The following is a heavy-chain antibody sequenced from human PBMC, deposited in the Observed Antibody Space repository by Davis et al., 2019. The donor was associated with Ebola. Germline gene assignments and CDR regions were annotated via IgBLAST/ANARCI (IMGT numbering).Heavy chain of an antibody. V-gene: IGHV3-30*02. D-gene: IGHD2-21*01. CDR1: GFTFSSYG. CDR2: ISYDGSYK. Sequence: GESLKISCAASGFTFSSYGMHWVRQAPGKGLEWVAFISYDGSYKYYADSVKGRFTFSRDNSKNTLYLQMSSLRGEDTAVYYCAKDRPPYPDLDYWGQGTLVTVSS. CDR3: AKDRPPYPDLDY. J-gene: IGHJ4*02.